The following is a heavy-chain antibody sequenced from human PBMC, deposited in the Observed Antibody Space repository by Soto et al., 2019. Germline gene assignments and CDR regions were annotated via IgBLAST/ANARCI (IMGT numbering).Heavy chain of an antibody. D-gene: IGHD3-22*01. CDR1: GFTVSSNY. CDR3: ARERPPSYYYDSSGYYPGDGMDV. CDR2: IYSGGST. V-gene: IGHV3-53*02. J-gene: IGHJ6*02. Sequence: EVQLVETGGGLIQPGGSLRLSCAASGFTVSSNYMSWVRQAPGKGLEWVSVIYSGGSTYYADSVKGRFTISRDNSKNTLYLQMNSLRAEDTDVYYCARERPPSYYYDSSGYYPGDGMDVWGQGTTVTVSS.